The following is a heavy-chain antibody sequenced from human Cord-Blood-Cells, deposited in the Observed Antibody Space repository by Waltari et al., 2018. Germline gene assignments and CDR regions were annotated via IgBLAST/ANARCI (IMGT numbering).Heavy chain of an antibody. V-gene: IGHV4-39*01. CDR3: ARADSSSWYDAFDI. Sequence: QLQLQESGPGLVKPSETLSLTCTVSGGSIISSSYYWGWIRQPPGKGLEWIGSIYYSGSTYYTPALKSRVTISGDTSKNQFSLKLSSVTAADTAVYYCARADSSSWYDAFDIWGQGTMVTVSS. CDR1: GGSIISSSYY. D-gene: IGHD6-13*01. CDR2: IYYSGST. J-gene: IGHJ3*02.